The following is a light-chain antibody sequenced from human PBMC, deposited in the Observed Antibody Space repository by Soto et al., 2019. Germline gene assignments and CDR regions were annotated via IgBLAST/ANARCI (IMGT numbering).Light chain of an antibody. CDR3: QPCRGSRT. CDR1: QSVSSNY. J-gene: IGKJ1*01. V-gene: IGKV3-20*01. CDR2: GAS. Sequence: EIVLSQSPGTLSLSPGERATLSCRASQSVSSNYLVWSQQKPGQAPRLLIYGASSRPTGIPDRFSGSGSGTDFTLTISRMEPEDFAVYYRQPCRGSRTFGQGTKV.